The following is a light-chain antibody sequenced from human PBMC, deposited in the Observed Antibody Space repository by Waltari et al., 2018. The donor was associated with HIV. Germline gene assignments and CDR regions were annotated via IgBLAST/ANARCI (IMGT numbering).Light chain of an antibody. CDR2: KDI. J-gene: IGLJ3*02. CDR3: QSSDSTNTSVV. V-gene: IGLV3-25*03. Sequence: SYELTQPISVSVSPGQTARITCSGDALPKQYGYWYQQTPGQAPVLVIYKDIERPSGIPEGSAGSSSGATVTLTIRGVQAEDEADYYCQSSDSTNTSVVFGGGTKLTVL. CDR1: ALPKQY.